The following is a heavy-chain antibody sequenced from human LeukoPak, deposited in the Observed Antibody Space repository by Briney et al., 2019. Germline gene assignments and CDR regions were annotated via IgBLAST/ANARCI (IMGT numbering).Heavy chain of an antibody. CDR2: ISAYNGNT. D-gene: IGHD3-10*01. J-gene: IGHJ4*02. V-gene: IGHV1-18*01. Sequence: ASVKVSCKASVYTFTSYGISWVRQAPGQGLEWMGWISAYNGNTNYAQKLQGRVTMTTDTSTSTAYMELRSLRSDDTAVYYCARDVTMVRGVTLYYSDYWGQGTLVTVSS. CDR3: ARDVTMVRGVTLYYSDY. CDR1: VYTFTSYG.